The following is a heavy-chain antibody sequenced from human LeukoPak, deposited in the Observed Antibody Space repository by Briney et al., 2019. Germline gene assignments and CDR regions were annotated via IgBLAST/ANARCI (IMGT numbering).Heavy chain of an antibody. Sequence: ASVKVSCKASGYTFTAYYMHWVRQAPGQGLEWMGWINPNSGGTNYAQNFQGRVTMTRDTSISTAYMELTNLRSDDTAVYYCARDCEYVSQRMNYFDYWGQGTRVTVSS. CDR3: ARDCEYVSQRMNYFDY. CDR2: INPNSGGT. V-gene: IGHV1-2*02. D-gene: IGHD3-16*01. CDR1: GYTFTAYY. J-gene: IGHJ4*02.